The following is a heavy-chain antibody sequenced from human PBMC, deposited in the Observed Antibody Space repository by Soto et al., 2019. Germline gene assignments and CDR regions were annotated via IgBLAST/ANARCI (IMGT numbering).Heavy chain of an antibody. D-gene: IGHD6-13*01. J-gene: IGHJ4*02. CDR3: AKDNYSTAWYMPVDY. V-gene: IGHV3-30*18. CDR1: GFTFSKDG. CDR2: ISYDGSNK. Sequence: GGSLRLSCAVSGFTFSKDGMHWVRQAPGKGLGWVAAISYDGSNKHYADSVKGRFTISRDNSKNTLYLQMNSLREEDTAVYYCAKDNYSTAWYMPVDYWGQGTQVTVSS.